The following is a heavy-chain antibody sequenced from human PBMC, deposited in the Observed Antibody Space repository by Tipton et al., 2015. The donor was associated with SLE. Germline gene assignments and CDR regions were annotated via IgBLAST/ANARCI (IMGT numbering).Heavy chain of an antibody. CDR3: ARSLPSSSGYFQH. V-gene: IGHV4-61*05. CDR2: IYYSGST. Sequence: TLSLTCTVSGGSISSSSYYWGWIRQPPGKGLEWIGYIYYSGSTNYNPSLKSRVTISVDTSKNQFSLKLSSVTAADTAVYYCARSLPSSSGYFQHWGQGTLVTVSS. CDR1: GGSISSSSYY. J-gene: IGHJ1*01. D-gene: IGHD6-6*01.